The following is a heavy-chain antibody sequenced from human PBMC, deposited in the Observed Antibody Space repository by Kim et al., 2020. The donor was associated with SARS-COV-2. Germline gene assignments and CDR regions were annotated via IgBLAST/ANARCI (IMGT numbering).Heavy chain of an antibody. V-gene: IGHV3-30*02. J-gene: IGHJ4*02. D-gene: IGHD3-22*01. CDR3: AKGTNPNTMIVDY. Sequence: CGDSVKGRYTIHRENSKNRLYLKMNSRRAEDTAVYYCAKGTNPNTMIVDYWGQGTLVAVSS.